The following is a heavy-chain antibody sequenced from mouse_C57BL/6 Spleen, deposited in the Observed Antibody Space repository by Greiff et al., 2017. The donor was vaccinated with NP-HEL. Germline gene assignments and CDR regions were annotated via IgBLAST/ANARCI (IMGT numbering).Heavy chain of an antibody. D-gene: IGHD4-1*01. V-gene: IGHV1-15*01. CDR2: IDPETGGT. CDR1: GYTFTDYE. Sequence: QVQLQQSGAELVRPGASVTLSCKASGYTFTDYEMHWVKQTPVHGLKWIGAIDPETGGTAYNQKFKGKAILTADKSSSTAYMELRSLTSEDSAVYYCTREGAGTGFAYWGQGTLVTVSA. CDR3: TREGAGTGFAY. J-gene: IGHJ3*01.